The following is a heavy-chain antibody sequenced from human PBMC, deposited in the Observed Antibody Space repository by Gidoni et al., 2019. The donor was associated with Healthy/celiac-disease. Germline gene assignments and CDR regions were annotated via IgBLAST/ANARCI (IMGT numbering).Heavy chain of an antibody. V-gene: IGHV3-21*01. J-gene: IGHJ4*02. Sequence: EVQLVESGGGLVKPGGSLRLSCAASGFTFSSYSMNWVRQAPGKGLEWVSSISSSSSYIYYADSVKGRFTISRDNAKNSLYLQMNSLRAEDTAVYYCARAPYGGNSGSDYWGQGTLVTVSS. CDR1: GFTFSSYS. CDR3: ARAPYGGNSGSDY. CDR2: ISSSSSYI. D-gene: IGHD4-17*01.